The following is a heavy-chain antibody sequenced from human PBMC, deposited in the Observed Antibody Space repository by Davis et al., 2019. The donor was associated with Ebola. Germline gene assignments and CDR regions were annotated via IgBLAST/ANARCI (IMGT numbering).Heavy chain of an antibody. CDR3: AGNYDILTGTPFDY. Sequence: PGGSLRLSCAASGFTFSSYAMSWVRQAPGKGLEWVSVISGSGGSTYYADSVKGQFTISRDNSKNTLYLQMNSLRAEDTAVYYCAGNYDILTGTPFDYWGQGTLVTVSS. J-gene: IGHJ4*02. CDR1: GFTFSSYA. D-gene: IGHD3-9*01. CDR2: ISGSGGST. V-gene: IGHV3-23*01.